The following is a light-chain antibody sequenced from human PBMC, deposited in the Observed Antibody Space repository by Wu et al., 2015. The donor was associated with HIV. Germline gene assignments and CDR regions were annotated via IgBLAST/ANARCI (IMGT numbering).Light chain of an antibody. V-gene: IGKV3-15*01. CDR2: SIS. CDR3: HQYRTWPLT. J-gene: IGKJ1*01. CDR1: QTVSTD. Sequence: EIVLTQSPGTLSLSPGERASLSCRASQTVSTDFAWYQQKPGQAPRLLIYSISVRATGVPARFTGSGSGTEFTLTISSVQSEDFGIYYCHQYRTWPLTFGQGTRV.